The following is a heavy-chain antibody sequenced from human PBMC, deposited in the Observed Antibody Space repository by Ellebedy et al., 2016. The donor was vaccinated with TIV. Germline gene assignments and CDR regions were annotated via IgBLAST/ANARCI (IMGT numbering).Heavy chain of an antibody. CDR2: IYYSGST. D-gene: IGHD3-16*02. Sequence: SETLSLTCTVSGGSISSGGYYWSWIRQHPGKGLEWIGYIYYSGSTNYNPSLKSRVTISVDTSKNQFSLKLNSVTAADTAVYFCASLNIGVWGSYRYAGPHDYWGQGTLVTVSS. CDR3: ASLNIGVWGSYRYAGPHDY. V-gene: IGHV4-61*08. J-gene: IGHJ4*02. CDR1: GGSISSGGYY.